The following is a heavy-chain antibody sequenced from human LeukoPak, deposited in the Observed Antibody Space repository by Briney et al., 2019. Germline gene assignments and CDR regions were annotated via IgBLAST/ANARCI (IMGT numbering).Heavy chain of an antibody. CDR2: INSDGSST. CDR3: ARGYDILTGYYKGGYFDY. J-gene: IGHJ4*02. CDR1: GFTFSSYW. D-gene: IGHD3-9*01. Sequence: GGSLRLSCAASGFTFSSYWMHWVRQAPGKGLVWVSRINSDGSSTSYADSVKGRFTISRDNAKNTLYLQMNSLRAEDTAVYYCARGYDILTGYYKGGYFDYWGQGTLVTVSS. V-gene: IGHV3-74*01.